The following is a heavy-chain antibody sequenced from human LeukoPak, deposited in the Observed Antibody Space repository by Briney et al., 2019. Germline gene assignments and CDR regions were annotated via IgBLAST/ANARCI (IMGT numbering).Heavy chain of an antibody. CDR3: ARHYCSGGSCYGLGAY. CDR2: FYYTGST. D-gene: IGHD2-15*01. J-gene: IGHJ4*02. V-gene: IGHV4-59*08. CDR1: GGSISVYY. Sequence: PSETLSLTGTVSGGSISVYYWSWIRQPPRKGLEWIGCFYYTGSTNYNPSLKSRATISVDTSKSQFSLKLSSVTAADTAVYYCARHYCSGGSCYGLGAYWGQGTLVTVSS.